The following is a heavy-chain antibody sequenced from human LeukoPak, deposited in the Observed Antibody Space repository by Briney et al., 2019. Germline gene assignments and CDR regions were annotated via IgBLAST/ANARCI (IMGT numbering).Heavy chain of an antibody. CDR1: GFTFSNYG. V-gene: IGHV3-30*03. D-gene: IGHD1-7*01. CDR2: ISYDGSNK. Sequence: GGSLRLSCAASGFTFSNYGMHWVRQAPGKGLEWVAVISYDGSNKYYADSVKGRFTISRDNSKNTLYLQMNTLRAEDTAVYYCAREDDWNYEDYWGQGTLVTVSS. CDR3: AREDDWNYEDY. J-gene: IGHJ4*02.